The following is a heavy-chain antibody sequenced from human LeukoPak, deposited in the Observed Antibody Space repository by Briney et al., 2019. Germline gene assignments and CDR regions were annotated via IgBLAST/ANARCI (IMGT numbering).Heavy chain of an antibody. J-gene: IGHJ4*02. V-gene: IGHV1-24*01. CDR1: GYTLTELS. Sequence: ASVKVSCKVSGYTLTELSMHWVRQAPGKGLEWMGGFDPEDGETIYAQKFQGRVTMTRDTSISTAYMELSRLRSDDTAVYYCARGQGSSSHDFDYWGQGTLVTVSS. D-gene: IGHD6-6*01. CDR2: FDPEDGET. CDR3: ARGQGSSSHDFDY.